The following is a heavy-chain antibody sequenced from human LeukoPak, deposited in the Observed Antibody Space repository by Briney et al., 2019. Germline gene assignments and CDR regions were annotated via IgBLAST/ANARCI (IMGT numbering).Heavy chain of an antibody. CDR3: AKDDTDTDFDY. J-gene: IGHJ4*02. CDR2: IWYDGSNK. Sequence: GGSLRLSCAASGFTFSSYGMHWVRQAPGKGLEWVAVIWYDGSNKYYADSVKRRFTISRDNSKNTLYLQMNSLRAEDTAVYYCAKDDTDTDFDYWGQGTLVTVSS. V-gene: IGHV3-33*06. CDR1: GFTFSSYG.